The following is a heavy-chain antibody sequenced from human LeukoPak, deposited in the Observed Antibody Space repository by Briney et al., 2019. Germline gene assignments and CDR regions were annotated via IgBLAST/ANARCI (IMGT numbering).Heavy chain of an antibody. V-gene: IGHV6-1*01. CDR1: GDSVSSKNAV. CDR3: ARGRGLGAFDY. D-gene: IGHD1-26*01. Sequence: SQTLSLTCAISGDSVSSKNAVWAWIRQSPSAGLEWLGRTYYRSQWYSDYAVSVKSRITINPDTSKNQFSLQLNSVTPEDTAVYYCARGRGLGAFDYWGQGTLVTVSS. J-gene: IGHJ4*02. CDR2: TYYRSQWYS.